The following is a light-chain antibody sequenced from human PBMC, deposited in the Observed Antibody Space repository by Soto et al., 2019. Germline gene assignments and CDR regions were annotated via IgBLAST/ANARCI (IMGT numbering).Light chain of an antibody. V-gene: IGKV3-20*01. CDR2: GAS. CDR1: QSVSSSY. Sequence: EIVLTKSPGTRSLSPGERATLSCRASQSVSSSYLAWYQQKPGQAPRLLIYGASSRATGIPDRFSGSGSGTDFTLTISRLEPEEFAVYYCQQYGSSPWTFGQETKVEIK. J-gene: IGKJ1*01. CDR3: QQYGSSPWT.